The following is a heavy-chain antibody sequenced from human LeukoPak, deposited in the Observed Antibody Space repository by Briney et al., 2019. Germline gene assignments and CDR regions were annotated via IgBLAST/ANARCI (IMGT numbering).Heavy chain of an antibody. CDR2: TYYRSKWYN. J-gene: IGHJ4*02. D-gene: IGHD6-19*01. CDR1: RDRVSIKNGA. V-gene: IGHV6-1*01. CDR3: ARDVGISGWYTFDY. Sequence: PQTLSLTPGLSRDRVSIKNGACNSVRLPPTRGLEWLGRTYYRSKWYNDYAGSMKGRITVSPDTSKNQFSLQLNSVTPEDTAVYYCARDVGISGWYTFDYWGQGTLVTVSS.